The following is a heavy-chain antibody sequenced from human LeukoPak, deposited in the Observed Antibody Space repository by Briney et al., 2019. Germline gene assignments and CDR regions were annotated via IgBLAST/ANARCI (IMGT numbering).Heavy chain of an antibody. CDR3: AGYNQRVRYSSSRVPHYMDV. D-gene: IGHD6-13*01. CDR2: IYYSGST. Sequence: PSETLSLTCTVSGGSISSSSYYWGWIRQPPGKGLEWIGSIYYSGSTYCNPSLKSRVTISVDTSKNQFSLKLSSVAAADTAVYYCAGYNQRVRYSSSRVPHYMDVWGKGTTVTISS. CDR1: GGSISSSSYY. J-gene: IGHJ6*03. V-gene: IGHV4-39*07.